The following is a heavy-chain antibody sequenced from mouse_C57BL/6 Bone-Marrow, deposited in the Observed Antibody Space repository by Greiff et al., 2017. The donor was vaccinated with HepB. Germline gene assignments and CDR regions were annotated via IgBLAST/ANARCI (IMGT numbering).Heavy chain of an antibody. Sequence: QVQLKQPGAELVKPGASVKVSCKASGYTFTSYWMHWVKQRPGQGLEWIGRIHPSDSDTNYNQKFKGKATLTVDKSSSTAYMQLSSLTSEDSAVYYCAPLTVVDWYFDVWGTGTTVTVSS. CDR3: APLTVVDWYFDV. CDR1: GYTFTSYW. CDR2: IHPSDSDT. D-gene: IGHD1-1*01. V-gene: IGHV1-74*01. J-gene: IGHJ1*03.